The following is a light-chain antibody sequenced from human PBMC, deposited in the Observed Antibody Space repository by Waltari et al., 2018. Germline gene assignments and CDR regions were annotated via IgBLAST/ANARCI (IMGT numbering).Light chain of an antibody. J-gene: IGKJ2*01. Sequence: ERVLAQSPGTLSLSPGERATLSCRASQSVGSIYLAGYQQRPGQPPRVLVYGTSRRATGIPDRFSGSRSGSDFTLTIDRLEPEDVAVYFCQVYGGSPLYTFGQGTRLEIK. CDR3: QVYGGSPLYT. V-gene: IGKV3-20*01. CDR1: QSVGSIY. CDR2: GTS.